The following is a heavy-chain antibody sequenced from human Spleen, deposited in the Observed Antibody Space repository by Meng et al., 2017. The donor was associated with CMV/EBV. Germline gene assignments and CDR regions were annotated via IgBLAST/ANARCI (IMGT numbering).Heavy chain of an antibody. CDR3: ARDPAAFDF. J-gene: IGHJ4*02. CDR2: TYYKSKWYN. V-gene: IGHV6-1*01. CDR1: GDSVSSNSAA. D-gene: IGHD6-25*01. Sequence: QVQLQRSGPGLVTPSQTLPRTCAISGDSVSSNSAAWNWIRQSPSGGLEWLGRTYYKSKWYNDYAESVKSRITINPDTSKNQFSLQLNSVTPEDTAVYYCARDPAAFDFWGQGILVTVSS.